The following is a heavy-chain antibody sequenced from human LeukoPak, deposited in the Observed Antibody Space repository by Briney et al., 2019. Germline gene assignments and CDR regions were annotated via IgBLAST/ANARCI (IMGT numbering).Heavy chain of an antibody. CDR3: AREGIAAAVNAFDI. CDR2: INSDGSST. D-gene: IGHD6-13*01. Sequence: GGLLRLSCAASGFTFSSYWMHWVRQAPGKGLVWVSRINSDGSSTSYADSVKGRFTISRDNAKNTLYLQMNSLRAEDTAVYYCAREGIAAAVNAFDIWGQGTMVTVSS. CDR1: GFTFSSYW. J-gene: IGHJ3*02. V-gene: IGHV3-74*01.